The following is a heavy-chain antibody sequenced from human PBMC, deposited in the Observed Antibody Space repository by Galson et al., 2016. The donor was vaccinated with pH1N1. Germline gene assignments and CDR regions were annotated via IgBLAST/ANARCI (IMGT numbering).Heavy chain of an antibody. V-gene: IGHV3-33*01. CDR1: GFHFRNYG. CDR3: GRDWQQRVPSYFYRDF. CDR2: IWYDESNK. Sequence: SLRLSCAASGFHFRNYGMHWVRQAPGKGLEWVAVIWYDESNKYYVDSVKGRFTISRDNSKNTLFLEMNSRRSEEPAVYYCGRDWQQRVPSYFYRDFWGTWTTVTVSS. D-gene: IGHD6-13*01. J-gene: IGHJ6*04.